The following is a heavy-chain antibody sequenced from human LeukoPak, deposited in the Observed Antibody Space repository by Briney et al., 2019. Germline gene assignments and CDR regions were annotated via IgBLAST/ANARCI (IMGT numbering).Heavy chain of an antibody. D-gene: IGHD4-17*01. J-gene: IGHJ6*03. CDR1: GFTFSNYG. CDR3: AKAASKRTDYGDYAFYYYMDV. V-gene: IGHV3-30*02. Sequence: GGSLRLSCAASGFTFSNYGMHWVRQAPGKGLDWVAFIHYDGSNKYYADSVKGRFTISRDDSKNTLYLQMNSLRAEDTAVYYCAKAASKRTDYGDYAFYYYMDVWGKGTAVTISS. CDR2: IHYDGSNK.